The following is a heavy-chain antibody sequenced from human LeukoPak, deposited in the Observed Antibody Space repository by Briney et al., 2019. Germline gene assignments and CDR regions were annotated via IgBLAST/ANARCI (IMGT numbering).Heavy chain of an antibody. CDR3: ASGYCSSTSCLDFDY. V-gene: IGHV3-53*01. CDR2: IYSGGST. CDR1: GFTVSSNY. D-gene: IGHD2-2*01. Sequence: GGSLRLSCAASGFTVSSNYMSWVRQAPGKGLEWVSVIYSGGSTYYADSVKGRFTISRDNSKNTLYLQMNSLRAEDTAVYYCASGYCSSTSCLDFDYWGQGTLVTVSS. J-gene: IGHJ4*02.